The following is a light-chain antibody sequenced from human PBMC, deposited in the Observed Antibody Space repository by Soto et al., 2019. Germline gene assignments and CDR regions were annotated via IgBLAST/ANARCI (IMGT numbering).Light chain of an antibody. V-gene: IGLV2-14*01. CDR2: EVS. J-gene: IGLJ1*01. CDR3: TSYTRSTTPYI. CDR1: SGDFGGYNY. Sequence: QSALAQPASVSGSPGQSITMSCTGTSGDFGGYNYVSWYQQHPGKAPKLMIYEVSNRPSGVSNRFSGSKSGNTASLTISGLQAEDEADYYCTSYTRSTTPYIYGTGTKLTVL.